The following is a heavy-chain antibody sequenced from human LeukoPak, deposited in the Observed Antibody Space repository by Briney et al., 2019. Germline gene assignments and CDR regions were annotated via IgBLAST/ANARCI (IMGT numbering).Heavy chain of an antibody. CDR3: ARDGDILTGYYFDY. Sequence: GGTLRLLCGASGLTYSSYGMHGVREAPGKGLEWVAVKCYDGSNKYYADSVKGRFTISRDTSKNTLYMKMNSLRAEDTGVYYCARDGDILTGYYFDYWGQGTLVTVSS. CDR1: GLTYSSYG. J-gene: IGHJ4*02. CDR2: KCYDGSNK. D-gene: IGHD3-9*01. V-gene: IGHV3-33*01.